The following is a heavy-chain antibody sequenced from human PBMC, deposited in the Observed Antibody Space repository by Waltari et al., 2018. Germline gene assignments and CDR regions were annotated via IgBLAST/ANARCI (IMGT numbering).Heavy chain of an antibody. CDR1: GYTLTELS. CDR3: ATAKGFREAARPVGAFDI. J-gene: IGHJ3*02. Sequence: QVQLVQSGAEVKKPGASVKVSCKVSGYTLTELSMHWVRQAPGKGLEWMGGFDPEDGETIYAKKFQGRVTMTEDTSTDTAYMELSSLRSEDTAVYYCATAKGFREAARPVGAFDIWGQGTMVTVSS. CDR2: FDPEDGET. V-gene: IGHV1-24*01. D-gene: IGHD6-6*01.